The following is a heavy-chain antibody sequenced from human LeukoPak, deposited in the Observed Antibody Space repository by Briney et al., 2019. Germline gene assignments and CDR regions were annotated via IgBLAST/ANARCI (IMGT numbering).Heavy chain of an antibody. CDR1: GFTFSRYG. J-gene: IGHJ4*02. D-gene: IGHD2-15*01. CDR2: VSGSGDRT. CDR3: AKVESAGGLNY. V-gene: IGHV3-23*01. Sequence: PPGGSLRLSCAASGFTFSRYGMSWVRQAPGKVLEWVSAVSGSGDRTYYADSVKGRFTISRDNSKNTLYLQMNSLRAEDTAVYYCAKVESAGGLNYWGQGTLVTVSS.